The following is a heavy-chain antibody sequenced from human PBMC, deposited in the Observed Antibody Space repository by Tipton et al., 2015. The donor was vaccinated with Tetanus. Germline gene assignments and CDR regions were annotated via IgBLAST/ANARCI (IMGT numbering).Heavy chain of an antibody. J-gene: IGHJ4*02. CDR1: GGSISSGDYY. CDR2: IYYSGST. D-gene: IGHD1-26*01. Sequence: TLSFTCTVSGGSISSGDYYWSWIRQPPGKGLEWIGYIYYSGSTYYNPSLKSRVTISVDTSKNQFSLKLSSVTAADTAVYYCARRRGVYSGSYFDYWGQGTLVTVSS. CDR3: ARRRGVYSGSYFDY. V-gene: IGHV4-30-4*01.